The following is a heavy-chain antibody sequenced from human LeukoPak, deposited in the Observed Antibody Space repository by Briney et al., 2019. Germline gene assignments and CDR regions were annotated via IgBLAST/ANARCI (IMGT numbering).Heavy chain of an antibody. Sequence: SGGSLRLSCAASGFTFSGYWMSWVRQAPGKGLEWVASVKQDGSDKYYVDSVKGRFTISRDNAKNSPYVQMNSLRAEDTAVYYCARARGSGRSWYFDRWGRGTVVTVSS. J-gene: IGHJ2*01. CDR1: GFTFSGYW. CDR2: VKQDGSDK. CDR3: ARARGSGRSWYFDR. D-gene: IGHD3-3*01. V-gene: IGHV3-7*04.